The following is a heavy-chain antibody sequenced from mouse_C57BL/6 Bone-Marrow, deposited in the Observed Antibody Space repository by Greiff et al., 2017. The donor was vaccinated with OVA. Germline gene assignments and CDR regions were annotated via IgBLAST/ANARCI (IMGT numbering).Heavy chain of an antibody. J-gene: IGHJ3*01. D-gene: IGHD1-1*02. CDR3: ARESDYGFAY. CDR2: IYPRSGNT. CDR1: GYTFTSYG. V-gene: IGHV1-81*01. Sequence: QVQLQQSGAELARPGASVKLSCKASGYTFTSYGISWVKQRTGQGLEWIGEIYPRSGNTYYNEKFKGKATLTVDKSSSTAYMELRSLTSEDAAVYFCARESDYGFAYWGQGTLVTVSA.